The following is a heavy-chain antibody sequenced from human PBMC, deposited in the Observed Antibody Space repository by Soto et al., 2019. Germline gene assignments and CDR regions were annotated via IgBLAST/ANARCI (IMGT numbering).Heavy chain of an antibody. CDR3: AKGGHYVFWSGRTFDY. D-gene: IGHD3-3*01. CDR2: ISWNSGSI. CDR1: GFTFDDYA. J-gene: IGHJ4*02. Sequence: GGSLRLSCAASGFTFDDYAMHWVRQAPGKGLEWVSGISWNSGSIGYADSVKGRFTISRDNAKNSLYLQMNSLRAEDTALYYCAKGGHYVFWSGRTFDYWGQGTLVTVSS. V-gene: IGHV3-9*01.